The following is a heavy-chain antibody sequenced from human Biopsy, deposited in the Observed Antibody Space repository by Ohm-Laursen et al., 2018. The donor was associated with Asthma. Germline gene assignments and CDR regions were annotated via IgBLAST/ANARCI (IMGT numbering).Heavy chain of an antibody. D-gene: IGHD6-13*01. CDR2: ISFDPLNK. J-gene: IGHJ6*02. Sequence: RSLRLSCTASGFTLSSYVMHWVRQAPGKGLDWVALISFDPLNKQYADWVRGRFTVSRDSSKNTLYLQMNSLRADDTAVYYCARVPVAAAGPHYYGMDVWGQGTTVTVSS. V-gene: IGHV3-30*03. CDR3: ARVPVAAAGPHYYGMDV. CDR1: GFTLSSYV.